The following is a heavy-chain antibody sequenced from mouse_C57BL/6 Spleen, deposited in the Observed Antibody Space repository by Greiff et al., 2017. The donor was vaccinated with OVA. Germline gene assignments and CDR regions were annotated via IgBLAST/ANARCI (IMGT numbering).Heavy chain of an antibody. CDR3: TRAYSNYVAY. CDR2: IDPDTGGT. D-gene: IGHD2-5*01. CDR1: GYTFTDYE. V-gene: IGHV1-15*01. Sequence: VQLQQSGAELVRPGASVTLSCKASGYTFTDYEMHWVKQTPVHGLEWIGAIDPDTGGTAYNQKFKGKAILTADKSSSTAYMEIRSLTSEDSAVCYRTRAYSNYVAYWGQGTLVTVSA. J-gene: IGHJ3*01.